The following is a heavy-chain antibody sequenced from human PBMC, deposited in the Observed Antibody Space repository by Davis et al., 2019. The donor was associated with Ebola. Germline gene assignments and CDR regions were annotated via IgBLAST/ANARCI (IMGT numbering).Heavy chain of an antibody. Sequence: GESLKISCAASGFTFSSYSMNWVRQAPGKGLEWVSYISSSSSTIYYADSVKGRFTISRDNAKNSLSLQMNSLRDEDTAVYYCARDRYDYGDYWGQGTLVTVSS. D-gene: IGHD3-9*01. CDR2: ISSSSSTI. CDR3: ARDRYDYGDY. V-gene: IGHV3-48*02. J-gene: IGHJ4*02. CDR1: GFTFSSYS.